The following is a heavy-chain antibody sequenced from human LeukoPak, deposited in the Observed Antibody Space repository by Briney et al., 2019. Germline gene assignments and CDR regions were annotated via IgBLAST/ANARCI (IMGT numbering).Heavy chain of an antibody. CDR3: ARLRIAASYYYYYMDV. Sequence: SETLSLTCTVSGGSISSSSYYWGWIRQPPGKGLEWIGSIYYSGSSYYNPSLKSRVTISVDTSKNQFSLKLSSVTAADTAVYYCARLRIAASYYYYYMDVWGKGTTVTVSS. CDR2: IYYSGSS. V-gene: IGHV4-39*01. J-gene: IGHJ6*03. D-gene: IGHD6-6*01. CDR1: GGSISSSSYY.